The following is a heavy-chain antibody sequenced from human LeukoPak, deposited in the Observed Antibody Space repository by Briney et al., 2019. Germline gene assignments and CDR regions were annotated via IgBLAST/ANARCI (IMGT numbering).Heavy chain of an antibody. J-gene: IGHJ4*02. Sequence: PGESLRLSCAASGFTFSSYSMNWVRQAPGKGLEWVSSISSGSSYIYYADSVKGRFTISRDNSKNTLYLQMNSLRAEDTAVYYCAKGPKPRGTAAGTHNPDYWGQGTLVTVSS. CDR3: AKGPKPRGTAAGTHNPDY. CDR1: GFTFSSYS. V-gene: IGHV3-21*04. CDR2: ISSGSSYI. D-gene: IGHD6-13*01.